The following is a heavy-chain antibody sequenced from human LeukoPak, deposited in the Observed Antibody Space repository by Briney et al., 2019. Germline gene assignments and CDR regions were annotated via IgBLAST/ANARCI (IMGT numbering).Heavy chain of an antibody. CDR2: IKDNGSKN. Sequence: GGSLRLSCTASGLTFSFYWMSWVRQAPGKGLEWVASIKDNGSKNYYVDLVKGRFTISRDNAKNSLYLQMNSLRAEDTAVYYCARDYLYHYASGSYRFFDYWGQGTLVTVSS. V-gene: IGHV3-7*01. J-gene: IGHJ4*02. CDR3: ARDYLYHYASGSYRFFDY. CDR1: GLTFSFYW. D-gene: IGHD3-10*01.